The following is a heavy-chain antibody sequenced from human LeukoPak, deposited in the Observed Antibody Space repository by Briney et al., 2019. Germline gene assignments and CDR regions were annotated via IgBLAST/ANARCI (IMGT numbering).Heavy chain of an antibody. CDR1: GFTFSNYA. Sequence: RGSLRLSCTASGFTFSNYAMSWVRQAPGTGLQWVSAISGSGGDTYHADSVKGRFTISRDKSKNTVVLQMNSLRVDDMGVYYCARQIGYCSGGSCYFDNWGQGTLVT. V-gene: IGHV3-23*01. CDR2: ISGSGGDT. D-gene: IGHD2-15*01. CDR3: ARQIGYCSGGSCYFDN. J-gene: IGHJ4*02.